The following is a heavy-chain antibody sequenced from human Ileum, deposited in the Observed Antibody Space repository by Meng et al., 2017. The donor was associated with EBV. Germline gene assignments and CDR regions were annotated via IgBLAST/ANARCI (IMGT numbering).Heavy chain of an antibody. CDR2: ISAYNGNT. J-gene: IGHJ4*02. CDR1: GYTFSSYG. CDR3: ARAGNGGSYYFTY. Sequence: QLGQSGGEVKKPGDSVKVACKASGYTFSSYGISWLRQAPGQGLEWMGWISAYNGNTNYAQNLQGRVTMTTDTSTGTAYMEVRSLRSDDTAVYYCARAGNGGSYYFTYWGQGTLVTVSS. D-gene: IGHD1-26*01. V-gene: IGHV1-18*01.